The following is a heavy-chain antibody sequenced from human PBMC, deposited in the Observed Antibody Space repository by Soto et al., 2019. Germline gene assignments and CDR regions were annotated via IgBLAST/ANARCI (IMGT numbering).Heavy chain of an antibody. CDR2: IIPIVETP. CDR1: GGTFNSYD. D-gene: IGHD3-22*01. CDR3: ARLSRPNYYDTSGFFKDNGFDP. Sequence: QVQLVQSGAEVKKPGSSMKVSCKASGGTFNSYDINWVRQAPGQGLEWMGGIIPIVETPKYAQKFQGRVTITADESTNTVYMVVSSRRSEDTAMYYCARLSRPNYYDTSGFFKDNGFDPWGQGTLVTVSS. J-gene: IGHJ5*02. V-gene: IGHV1-69*01.